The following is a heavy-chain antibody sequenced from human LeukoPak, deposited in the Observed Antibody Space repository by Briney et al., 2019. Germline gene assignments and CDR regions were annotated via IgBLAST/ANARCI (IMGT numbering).Heavy chain of an antibody. Sequence: KPSETLSLTCTVSGGSISSSSYYWGWIRQPPGKGLEWIGSIYYSGSTYYNPSLKSRVTVSVDTSKNQFSLKLSSVTAADTAVYYCARHSPQAAAGDNWFNPWGQGTLVTVSS. CDR2: IYYSGST. CDR3: ARHSPQAAAGDNWFNP. V-gene: IGHV4-39*01. D-gene: IGHD6-13*01. CDR1: GGSISSSSYY. J-gene: IGHJ5*02.